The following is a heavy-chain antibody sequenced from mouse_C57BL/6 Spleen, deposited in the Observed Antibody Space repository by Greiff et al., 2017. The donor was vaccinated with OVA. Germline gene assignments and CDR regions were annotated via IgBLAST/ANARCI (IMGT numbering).Heavy chain of an antibody. CDR1: GFSFNTYA. V-gene: IGHV10-1*01. Sequence: EVKLMESGGGLVQPKGSLKLSCAASGFSFNTYAMNWVRQAPGKGLEWVARIRSKSNNYATYYADSVKDRFTISRDDSESMLYLQMNNLKTEDTAMYYCVRPHTTGYAMDYWGQGTSVTVSS. CDR2: IRSKSNNYAT. D-gene: IGHD1-1*01. J-gene: IGHJ4*01. CDR3: VRPHTTGYAMDY.